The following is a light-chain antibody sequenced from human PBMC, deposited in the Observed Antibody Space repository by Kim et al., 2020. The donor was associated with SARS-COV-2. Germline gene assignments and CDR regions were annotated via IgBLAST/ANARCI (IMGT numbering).Light chain of an antibody. V-gene: IGLV3-19*01. CDR1: SLRSYY. CDR2: GKH. J-gene: IGLJ2*01. Sequence: ALGQTVSITCQGDSLRSYYASWYLQKPGQAPVLVIFGKHNRPSGIPDRFSGSSSGNTASLTITGAQAEDEADHYCNSRDSSGNFVVFGGGTQLTVL. CDR3: NSRDSSGNFVV.